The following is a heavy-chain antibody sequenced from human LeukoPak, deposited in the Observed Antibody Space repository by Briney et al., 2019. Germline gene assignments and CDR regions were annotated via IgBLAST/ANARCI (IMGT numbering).Heavy chain of an antibody. Sequence: ASVKVSCKASGYTFTSYYMHWVRQAPGQGPEWMGVINPSGSSTTCAQKFQGRVILTRDTSTSTVYMDLSSLRSEDTAVYYCARGSTRYYMDVWGKGTTVTVSS. CDR2: INPSGSST. CDR1: GYTFTSYY. CDR3: ARGSTRYYMDV. V-gene: IGHV1-46*01. J-gene: IGHJ6*03. D-gene: IGHD2-2*01.